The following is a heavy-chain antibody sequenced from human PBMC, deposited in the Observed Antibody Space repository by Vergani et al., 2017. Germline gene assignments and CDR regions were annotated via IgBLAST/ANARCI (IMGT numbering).Heavy chain of an antibody. D-gene: IGHD1-26*01. Sequence: QVQLVESGGGLVKPGGSLRLSCAASGFTFSDYYMSWIRQAPGKGLGWVSYISSSSSYTNYADSVKGRFTISRDNAKNSLYLQMNSLRAEDTAVYYCARNGATRFSRFDPWGQGTLVTVSS. CDR3: ARNGATRFSRFDP. CDR1: GFTFSDYY. CDR2: ISSSSSYT. J-gene: IGHJ5*02. V-gene: IGHV3-11*05.